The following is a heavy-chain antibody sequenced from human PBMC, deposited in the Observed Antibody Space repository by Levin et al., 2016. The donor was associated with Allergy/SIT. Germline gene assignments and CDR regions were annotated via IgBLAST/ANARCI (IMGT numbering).Heavy chain of an antibody. CDR2: IRSKPYGEAT. Sequence: WIRQPPGKGLEWVGFIRSKPYGEATDYAASVKGRFIISRDDSKSIAYLQMDSLKTEDTAVYYCCREGSSGWDIGYWGQGTLVTVSS. D-gene: IGHD6-19*01. J-gene: IGHJ4*02. CDR3: CREGSSGWDIGY. V-gene: IGHV3-49*02.